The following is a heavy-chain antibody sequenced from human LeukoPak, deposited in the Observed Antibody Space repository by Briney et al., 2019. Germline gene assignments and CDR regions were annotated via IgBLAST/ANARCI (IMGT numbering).Heavy chain of an antibody. J-gene: IGHJ4*02. V-gene: IGHV4-59*08. D-gene: IGHD5-24*01. CDR1: GRSISNYY. CDR2: IHDSGST. Sequence: PSETLSLTCTVSGRSISNYYWSWIRQSPEKGLEWIGYIHDSGSTNYNPSLKSRVTISVDTSKNQFSLKLRSVTAADTAVYYCARLDAAAGRYLQFFYWGQGTLVTVSS. CDR3: ARLDAAAGRYLQFFY.